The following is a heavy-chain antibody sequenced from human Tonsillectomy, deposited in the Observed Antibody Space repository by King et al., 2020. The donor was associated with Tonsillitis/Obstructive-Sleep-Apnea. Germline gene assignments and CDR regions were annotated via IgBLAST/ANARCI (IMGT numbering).Heavy chain of an antibody. J-gene: IGHJ5*02. V-gene: IGHV4-39*01. CDR1: GGSISSSSFY. CDR3: AKTPYWRGPFDP. Sequence: VQLQESGPGLVKPSETLSLTCTVSGGSISSSSFYWGWIRQPPGEGLEWIGSIYYSGSTYYNPSLKSRVTISVDTSKNQFSLKLTSVTAADTAIYYCAKTPYWRGPFDPWGQGTLVTVSS. D-gene: IGHD2-8*02. CDR2: IYYSGST.